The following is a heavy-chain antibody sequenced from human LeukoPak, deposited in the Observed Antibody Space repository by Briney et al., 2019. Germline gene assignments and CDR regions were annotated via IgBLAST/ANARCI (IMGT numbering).Heavy chain of an antibody. CDR2: INHSGST. D-gene: IGHD3-10*01. CDR1: GGSFSGYY. Sequence: SETLSLTCAVYGGSFSGYYWRWIRQPPGKGLEWIGEINHSGSTNYNPSLKSRVTISVDTSKNRFSLKLSSVTAADTAVYYCARVPFITMVRGVIDYWGQGTLVTVSS. V-gene: IGHV4-34*01. CDR3: ARVPFITMVRGVIDY. J-gene: IGHJ4*02.